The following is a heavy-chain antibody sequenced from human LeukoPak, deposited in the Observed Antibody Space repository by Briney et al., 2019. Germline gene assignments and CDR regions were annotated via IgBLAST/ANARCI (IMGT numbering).Heavy chain of an antibody. D-gene: IGHD3-3*01. CDR3: ARGPVTIFGVVIVDY. V-gene: IGHV1-18*01. J-gene: IGHJ4*02. Sequence: ASVKVSCKASGYMFRSYGISWVRQAPGQGLEWMGWISAYNGNTNYAQKLQGRVTMTTDTSTSTAYMELRSLRSDDTAVYYCARGPVTIFGVVIVDYWGQGTLVTVSS. CDR1: GYMFRSYG. CDR2: ISAYNGNT.